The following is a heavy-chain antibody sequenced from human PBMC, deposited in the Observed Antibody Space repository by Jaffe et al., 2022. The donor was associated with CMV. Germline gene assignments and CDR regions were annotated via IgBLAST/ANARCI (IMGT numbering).Heavy chain of an antibody. D-gene: IGHD2-21*02. V-gene: IGHV4-4*02. CDR3: AKNGGNSDFDY. J-gene: IGHJ4*02. CDR2: VSHSGST. Sequence: QVQLQESGPGLVKPSGTLPLTCTVSGGSINSRNWWTWVRQPPGKGLEWIGEVSHSGSTNYNPSLKSRVTLSVDKSKNQFSLNLRSVTAADTAVYYCAKNGGNSDFDYWGQGTLVSVSS. CDR1: GGSINSRNW.